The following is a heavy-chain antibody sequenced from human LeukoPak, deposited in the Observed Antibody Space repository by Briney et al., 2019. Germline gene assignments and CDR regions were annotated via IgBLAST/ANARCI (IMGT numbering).Heavy chain of an antibody. V-gene: IGHV4-38-2*02. J-gene: IGHJ2*01. Sequence: SETLSLTCTVSGYSISSGNYWGWIRQPPGKGLEWMGSIDHSGSIYHNPSLKSRVTISVDTSKNQFSLKVSSVTAADTAVYYCARWRYSSTTRYFDLWGRGTLVTVSS. D-gene: IGHD6-19*01. CDR1: GYSISSGNY. CDR2: IDHSGSI. CDR3: ARWRYSSTTRYFDL.